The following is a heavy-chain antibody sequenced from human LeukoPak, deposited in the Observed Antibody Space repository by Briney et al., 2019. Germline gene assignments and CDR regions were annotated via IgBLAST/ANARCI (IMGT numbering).Heavy chain of an antibody. J-gene: IGHJ5*02. D-gene: IGHD3-3*01. CDR3: ARYRLGIRQITIFGKNWFDP. CDR2: INTNTGNP. Sequence: ASVNVSCKASGYTFTSYAMNWVRQAPGQGLECMGWINTNTGNPTYAQGFTGRFVFSLDTSVSTAYLQISSLKAEDTAVYYCARYRLGIRQITIFGKNWFDPWGQGTLVTVSS. V-gene: IGHV7-4-1*02. CDR1: GYTFTSYA.